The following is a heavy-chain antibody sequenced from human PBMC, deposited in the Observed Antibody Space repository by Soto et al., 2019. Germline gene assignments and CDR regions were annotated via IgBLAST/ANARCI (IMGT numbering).Heavy chain of an antibody. CDR1: GGSISSGGYY. CDR2: IYYSGST. D-gene: IGHD3-22*01. V-gene: IGHV4-31*03. CDR3: ARDRYDSSGNNWFDP. Sequence: SETLSLTCTVSGGSISSGGYYWSWIRQHPGKGLEWIGYIYYSGSTYYNPSLKSRVTISVDTSKNQFSLKLSSVTAADTAVYYCARDRYDSSGNNWFDPWGQGTLVTVSS. J-gene: IGHJ5*02.